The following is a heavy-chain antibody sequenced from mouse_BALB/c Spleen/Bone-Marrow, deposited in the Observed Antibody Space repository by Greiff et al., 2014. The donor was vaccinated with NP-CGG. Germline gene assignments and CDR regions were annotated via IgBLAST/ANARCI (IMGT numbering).Heavy chain of an antibody. CDR2: IDPANGYT. CDR3: ASSGTGGYFDC. Sequence: EVQLQQSGAELVKPGASVRLSCTASGFNIKDIYKHWMKQRPEQGLEWIGRIDPANGYTKFDPKFQDKATITADTSSNTANLQLGSLTSGDTAVYYCASSGTGGYFDCWGQGTTLTVSS. V-gene: IGHV14-3*02. J-gene: IGHJ2*01. D-gene: IGHD3-3*01. CDR1: GFNIKDIY.